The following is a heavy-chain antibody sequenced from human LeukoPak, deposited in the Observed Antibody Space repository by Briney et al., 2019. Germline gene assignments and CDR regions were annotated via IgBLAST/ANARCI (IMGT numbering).Heavy chain of an antibody. V-gene: IGHV5-51*01. Sequence: GESLKISCKGSGYSFTSYWIGWVRQMPGKGLEWMGIIYPGDSDTRYSPSFQGQVTISADKSISTAYLQWSSLKASDTAMYYCARLHVWCGAPPSYFDYWGQGTLVTVSS. CDR3: ARLHVWCGAPPSYFDY. CDR2: IYPGDSDT. J-gene: IGHJ4*02. CDR1: GYSFTSYW. D-gene: IGHD3-10*01.